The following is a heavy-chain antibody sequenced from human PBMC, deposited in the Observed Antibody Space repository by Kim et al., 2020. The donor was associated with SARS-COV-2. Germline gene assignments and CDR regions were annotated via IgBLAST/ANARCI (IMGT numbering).Heavy chain of an antibody. D-gene: IGHD3-10*01. J-gene: IGHJ6*02. V-gene: IGHV1-69*13. CDR1: GGTFSSYA. CDR2: IIPIFGTA. CDR3: AGCMVRGVPLYYYGMDV. Sequence: SVKVSCKASGGTFSSYAISWVRQAPGQGLEWMGGIIPIFGTANYAQKFQGRVTITADESTSTAYMELSSLRSEDTAVYYCAGCMVRGVPLYYYGMDVWGQGTTVTVSS.